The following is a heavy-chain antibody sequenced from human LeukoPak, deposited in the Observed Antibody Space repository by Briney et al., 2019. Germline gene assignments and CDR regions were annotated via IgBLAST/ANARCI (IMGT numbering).Heavy chain of an antibody. CDR1: GFTFSTYS. V-gene: IGHV3-48*01. CDR3: AKANVVAAMADWFDP. D-gene: IGHD2-15*01. CDR2: ISSSSSSR. Sequence: GGSLRLSCAASGFTFSTYSMNWVRQAPGKGLEWVSYISSSSSSRHYADSVKGRFTISRDNAKNSLYLQMNSLRVEDTAVYYCAKANVVAAMADWFDPWGQGTLVTVSS. J-gene: IGHJ5*02.